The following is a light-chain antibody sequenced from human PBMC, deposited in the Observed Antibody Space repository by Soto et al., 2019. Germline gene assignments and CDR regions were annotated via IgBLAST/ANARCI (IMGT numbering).Light chain of an antibody. V-gene: IGKV3-20*01. J-gene: IGKJ3*01. Sequence: EIVLTQSPGTLSLSPGERATLSCRASQSVGTYLAWYQQKPGQAPRLLIYGASSRATGIPDRFSGSGSGTDFTLTISRLEPEDFSVYYCHQYGTAPLTFGPGTKVDIK. CDR3: HQYGTAPLT. CDR1: QSVGTY. CDR2: GAS.